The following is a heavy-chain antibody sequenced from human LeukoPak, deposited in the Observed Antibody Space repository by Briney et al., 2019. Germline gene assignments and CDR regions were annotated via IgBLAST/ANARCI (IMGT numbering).Heavy chain of an antibody. CDR2: TSWNSGSI. Sequence: GGSLRLSCAASGFTFDDYAMHWVRQAPGKGLEWVSGTSWNSGSIGYADSVKGRFTISRDNAKNSLYLQMNSLRAEDMALYYCAKDMGDSIAARPGAFDYWGQGTLVTVSS. CDR1: GFTFDDYA. V-gene: IGHV3-9*03. D-gene: IGHD6-6*01. J-gene: IGHJ4*02. CDR3: AKDMGDSIAARPGAFDY.